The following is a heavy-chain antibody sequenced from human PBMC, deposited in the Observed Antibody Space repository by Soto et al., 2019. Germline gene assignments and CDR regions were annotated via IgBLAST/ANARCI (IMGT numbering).Heavy chain of an antibody. CDR3: ARDRSLWGGSRKPYGMDV. J-gene: IGHJ6*02. CDR1: GFTFSSYE. CDR2: ISSSGSTI. V-gene: IGHV3-48*03. D-gene: IGHD3-3*01. Sequence: GGSLRLSCAASGFTFSSYEMNWVRQAPGKGLEWVSYISSSGSTIYYADSVKGRFTISRDNAKNSLYLQMNSLRAEDTAVYYCARDRSLWGGSRKPYGMDVWGQGTTVTVSS.